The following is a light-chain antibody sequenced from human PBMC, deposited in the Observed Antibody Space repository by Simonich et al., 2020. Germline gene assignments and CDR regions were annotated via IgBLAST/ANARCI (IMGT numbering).Light chain of an antibody. CDR1: QSVLYSSNNKNY. CDR3: QQYYSTPYT. CDR2: WAS. V-gene: IGKV4-1*01. J-gene: IGKJ2*01. Sequence: DIVMTQSPDSLAVSLGERATINCKSSQSVLYSSNNKNYLARYPQKPGQHPKLLIYWASTRESGVPDRFSGSGSGTDFTLTISSLQAEDVAVYYCQQYYSTPYTFGQGTKLEIK.